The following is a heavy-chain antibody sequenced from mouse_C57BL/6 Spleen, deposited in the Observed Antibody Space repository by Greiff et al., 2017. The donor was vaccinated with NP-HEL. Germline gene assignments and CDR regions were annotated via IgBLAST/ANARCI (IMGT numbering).Heavy chain of an antibody. J-gene: IGHJ3*01. V-gene: IGHV5-17*01. Sequence: VQLKESGGGLVKPGGSLKLSCAASGFTFSDYGMHWVRQAPEKGLEWVAYISSGSSTIYYADTVKGRFTISRDIAKNTLFLQMTSLRSEDTAMYYCARSNWFAYWGQGTLVTVSA. CDR3: ARSNWFAY. CDR1: GFTFSDYG. CDR2: ISSGSSTI.